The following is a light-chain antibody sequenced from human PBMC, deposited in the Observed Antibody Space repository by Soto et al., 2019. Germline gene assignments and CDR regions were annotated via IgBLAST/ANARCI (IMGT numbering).Light chain of an antibody. Sequence: DIQVTQSPPSLSASVGDRVTFTCRASRDIENSLAWDQHVPGKAPKLLIYEASTLQSGVPSRFRGSGSGTSFILTITSLQPEDVATYYCQKYNKAPWIFGQGTKVEV. CDR3: QKYNKAPWI. CDR1: RDIENS. V-gene: IGKV1-27*01. CDR2: EAS. J-gene: IGKJ1*01.